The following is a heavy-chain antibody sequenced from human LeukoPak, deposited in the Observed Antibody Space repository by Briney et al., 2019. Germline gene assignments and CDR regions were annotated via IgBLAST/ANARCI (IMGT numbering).Heavy chain of an antibody. CDR1: GFTFCDHY. Sequence: GGSLRLSCAASGFTFCDHYMDWVRQAPGKGLEWVGRIRNKANSYTTEYAASVRGRFTISRDDSKNSVYLQMNSLETEDTAVYYCARSSSSWYPLFDYWGQGALVTVSS. CDR3: ARSSSSWYPLFDY. V-gene: IGHV3-72*01. D-gene: IGHD6-13*01. CDR2: IRNKANSYTT. J-gene: IGHJ4*02.